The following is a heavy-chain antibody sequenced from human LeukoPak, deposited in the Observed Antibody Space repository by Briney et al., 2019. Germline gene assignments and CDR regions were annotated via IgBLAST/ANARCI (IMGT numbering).Heavy chain of an antibody. J-gene: IGHJ6*02. V-gene: IGHV1-69*04. CDR3: ARDRPVDDGDYGGDDYYGMDV. Sequence: ASVKVSCKASGGTFSNDAITWVRQAPEQGLEWMGRIVPILGFTNYPQRFEGKVTLTADKSTATAYMELSSLTSEDTAVYYCARDRPVDDGDYGGDDYYGMDVWGQGTTVTVTS. CDR1: GGTFSNDA. CDR2: IVPILGFT. D-gene: IGHD4-17*01.